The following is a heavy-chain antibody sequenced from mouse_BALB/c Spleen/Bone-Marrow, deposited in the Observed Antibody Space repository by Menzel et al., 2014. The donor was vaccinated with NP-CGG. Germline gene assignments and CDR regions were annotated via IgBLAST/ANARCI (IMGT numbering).Heavy chain of an antibody. D-gene: IGHD2-2*01. CDR2: INPSTGYT. Sequence: QVQLQQSGAELAKPGASVKMSCKASGYTFTSYWMHWVKQRPGQGLEWIGYINPSTGYTEYNQKFKDKATLTADKSSSTTYMQLSSLTSEDSAVYYYARSGDGYDSFAYWGQGTLVTVSA. J-gene: IGHJ3*01. V-gene: IGHV1-7*01. CDR3: ARSGDGYDSFAY. CDR1: GYTFTSYW.